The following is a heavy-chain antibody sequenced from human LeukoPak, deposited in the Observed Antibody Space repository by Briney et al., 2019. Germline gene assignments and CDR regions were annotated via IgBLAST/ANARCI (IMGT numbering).Heavy chain of an antibody. CDR1: GGSISSYY. D-gene: IGHD4-17*01. Sequence: SETLSLTCTVSGGSISSYYWSWIRQPPGKGLEWIGYIYYSGSTNYNPSLKSRVTISVDTSKNQFSLKLGSVTAADTAVYYCARYGDYVSFDYWGQGTLVTVSS. J-gene: IGHJ4*02. CDR3: ARYGDYVSFDY. V-gene: IGHV4-59*08. CDR2: IYYSGST.